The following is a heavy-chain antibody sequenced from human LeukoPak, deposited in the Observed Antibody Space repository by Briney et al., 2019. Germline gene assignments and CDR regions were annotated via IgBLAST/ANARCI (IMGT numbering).Heavy chain of an antibody. CDR2: IYYSGST. Sequence: SGTLSLTRTVSGVSISTFYWNWIRQPPGKGLEWIGYIYYSGSTNYNPSLKSRVTISVDTSKNQFSLKLNSVTAADTAVYYCARDSGSYGRDYYFDYWGRGTLVTVSS. V-gene: IGHV4-59*01. D-gene: IGHD1-26*01. CDR1: GVSISTFY. J-gene: IGHJ4*02. CDR3: ARDSGSYGRDYYFDY.